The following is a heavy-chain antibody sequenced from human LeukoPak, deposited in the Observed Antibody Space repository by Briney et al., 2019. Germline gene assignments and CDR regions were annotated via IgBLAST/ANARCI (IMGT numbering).Heavy chain of an antibody. CDR2: IYHSGST. CDR1: GYSISSGYY. J-gene: IGHJ5*02. CDR3: ARESALEECLVQVPNNWFDP. Sequence: SETLSLTCAVSGYSISSGYYWGWIRQPPGKGLEWIGSIYHSGSTYYNPSLKSRVTISVDTSKNQFSLKLSSVTAADTAVYYCARESALEECLVQVPNNWFDPWGQGTLVTVSS. V-gene: IGHV4-38-2*02. D-gene: IGHD6-19*01.